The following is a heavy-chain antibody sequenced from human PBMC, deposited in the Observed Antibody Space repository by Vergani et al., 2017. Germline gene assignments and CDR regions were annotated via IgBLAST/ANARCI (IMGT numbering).Heavy chain of an antibody. CDR2: ISYDGSNK. Sequence: QVQLVESGGGVVQPGRSLRLSCAASGFTFSSYGMHWVRQAPGKGLEWVAVISYDGSNKYYADSVKGRFTISRDNSKNTLYLQMNSLRAEDTAVYYCAKGSDYGDHSILYYYDMDVWGKGTTVTVSS. D-gene: IGHD4-17*01. CDR1: GFTFSSYG. J-gene: IGHJ6*03. CDR3: AKGSDYGDHSILYYYDMDV. V-gene: IGHV3-30*18.